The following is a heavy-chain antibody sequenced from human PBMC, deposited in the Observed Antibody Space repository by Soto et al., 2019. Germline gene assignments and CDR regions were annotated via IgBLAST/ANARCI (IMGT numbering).Heavy chain of an antibody. Sequence: ASVKVSCKASGYTFTGYYMHWVRQAPGQGLGWMGWINPNSGGTNYAQKFQGWVTMTRDTSISTAYMELSRLRSDDTAVYYCARYGGYCSSTSCHDAFDIWGQGTMVTVSS. CDR3: ARYGGYCSSTSCHDAFDI. V-gene: IGHV1-2*04. CDR2: INPNSGGT. J-gene: IGHJ3*02. D-gene: IGHD2-2*01. CDR1: GYTFTGYY.